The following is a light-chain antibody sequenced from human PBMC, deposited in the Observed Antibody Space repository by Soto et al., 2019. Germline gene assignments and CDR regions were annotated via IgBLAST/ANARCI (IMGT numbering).Light chain of an antibody. J-gene: IGKJ5*01. CDR3: QQRHNWPIT. Sequence: EFVLTQSPGTLSLSPGERATLSCRASQTVRNNYLAWYQQKPGQAPRLLIYDASSRATGIPDRFSGGGSGTDFTLTISGLEPADLGVYYCQQRHNWPITFGQGTRLEIK. V-gene: IGKV3D-20*02. CDR1: QTVRNNY. CDR2: DAS.